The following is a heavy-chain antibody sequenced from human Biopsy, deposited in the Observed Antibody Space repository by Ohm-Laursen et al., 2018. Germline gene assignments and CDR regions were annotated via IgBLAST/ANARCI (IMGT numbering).Heavy chain of an antibody. V-gene: IGHV4-39*01. Sequence: TLSLTCSVSGGSISSRNHYWGWLRQPPGKGLEGIGPVYYSGSTFYNSSLESRVTVSVDTSKNQFHLRLTSMSASDTAVYYGARHSLDDFWSGAHYYFDYWGLGTLVTVSS. CDR3: ARHSLDDFWSGAHYYFDY. CDR2: VYYSGST. J-gene: IGHJ4*02. D-gene: IGHD3-3*01. CDR1: GGSISSRNHY.